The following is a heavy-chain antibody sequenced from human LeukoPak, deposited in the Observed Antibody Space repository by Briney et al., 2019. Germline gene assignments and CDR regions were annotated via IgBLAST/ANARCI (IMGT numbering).Heavy chain of an antibody. Sequence: GGSLRLSFVGSGFTFSNNPLSWFRKPPGKGLSWVSAISGSGGNTYYADSVRGRFTISRDNSKNTLFLQMNTLRADDTAVYYCATTKQARRYFDYWGQGTLVTVSS. V-gene: IGHV3-23*01. D-gene: IGHD1-1*01. CDR1: GFTFSNNP. CDR3: ATTKQARRYFDY. J-gene: IGHJ4*02. CDR2: ISGSGGNT.